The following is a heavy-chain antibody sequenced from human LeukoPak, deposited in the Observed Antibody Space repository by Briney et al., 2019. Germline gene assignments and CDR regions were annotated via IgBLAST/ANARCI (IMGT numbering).Heavy chain of an antibody. CDR2: IYSGGST. CDR3: ARLYYDSSGCQERYYYYYYMDV. CDR1: GFTVSSNY. D-gene: IGHD3-22*01. V-gene: IGHV3-66*04. Sequence: GGSLRLSCAASGFTVSSNYMSWVRQAPGKGLEWVSVIYSGGSTYYADSVKGRFTISRDNSKNTLYLQMNSLRAEDTAVYYCARLYYDSSGCQERYYYYYYMDVWGKGTTVTISS. J-gene: IGHJ6*03.